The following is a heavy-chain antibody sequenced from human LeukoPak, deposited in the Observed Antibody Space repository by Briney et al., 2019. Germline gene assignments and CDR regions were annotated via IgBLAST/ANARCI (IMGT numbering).Heavy chain of an antibody. CDR1: GFTFNNYW. D-gene: IGHD2-21*01. J-gene: IGHJ6*02. V-gene: IGHV3-7*04. Sequence: GGSLRLSCAASGFTFNNYWMAWVRQAPGKGLEWVANINKDGSGEYYVDSVKGRFTVSRDNAKNSLYLQVNSLGAEDTAVYYCARGNDRLVQSGWCYGLDVWGQGTTVTVSS. CDR3: ARGNDRLVQSGWCYGLDV. CDR2: INKDGSGE.